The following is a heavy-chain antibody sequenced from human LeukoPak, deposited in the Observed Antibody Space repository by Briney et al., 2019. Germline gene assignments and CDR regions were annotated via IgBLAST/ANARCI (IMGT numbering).Heavy chain of an antibody. D-gene: IGHD5-18*01. CDR1: GGTFSSYA. CDR3: ARGTPGYSYGYSD. CDR2: IIPILGIA. J-gene: IGHJ4*02. V-gene: IGHV1-69*04. Sequence: SVKVSCKASGGTFSSYAISWVRQAPGQGLEWMGRIIPILGIANYAQKFQGRVTITADKSTSTAYMELSSLRSEDTAVYYCARGTPGYSYGYSDRGQGTLVTVSS.